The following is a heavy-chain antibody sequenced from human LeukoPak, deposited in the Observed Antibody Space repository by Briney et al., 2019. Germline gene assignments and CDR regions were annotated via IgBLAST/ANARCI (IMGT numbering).Heavy chain of an antibody. D-gene: IGHD3-22*01. J-gene: IGHJ3*02. CDR1: GYTFTSYG. Sequence: ASVKVSCKASGYTFTSYGISWVRQAPGQGLEWMGWISAYNGNTNYAQKLQGRVTMTTDTSTSTAYMELRSLRSDDTAVYYCARRSDDSRGYYPAEDAFDIWGQGTMVTVSS. CDR2: ISAYNGNT. CDR3: ARRSDDSRGYYPAEDAFDI. V-gene: IGHV1-18*01.